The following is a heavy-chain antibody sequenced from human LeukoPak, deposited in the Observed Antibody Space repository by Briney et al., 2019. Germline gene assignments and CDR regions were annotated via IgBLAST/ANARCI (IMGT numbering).Heavy chain of an antibody. CDR1: GYTLTTYG. V-gene: IGHV1-18*01. D-gene: IGHD6-13*01. CDR2: ISGYNGHT. J-gene: IGHJ4*02. CDR3: ARDQQPVYYFDY. Sequence: ASVKVSCKASGYTLTTYGMSWVRQAHGQGLEWMGWISGYNGHTNYAQSLQGRVTMTTDPSTGTAYMELRSLSSDDTAVYYCARDQQPVYYFDYWGQGTLVTVSS.